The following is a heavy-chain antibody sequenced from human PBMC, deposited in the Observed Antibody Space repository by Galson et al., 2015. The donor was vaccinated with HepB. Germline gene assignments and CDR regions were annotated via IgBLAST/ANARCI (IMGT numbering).Heavy chain of an antibody. V-gene: IGHV3-23*01. Sequence: SLRLSCAASGFTFSSYGMHWVRQAPGKGLEWVAALGGSLGTAYYADSVRGRFTISRDNSNNTLYLQMNSLTAEDTALYYCAKLEQRVNSFDPWGQGTLVTVSS. CDR3: AKLEQRVNSFDP. CDR2: LGGSLGTA. CDR1: GFTFSSYG. J-gene: IGHJ5*02. D-gene: IGHD1/OR15-1a*01.